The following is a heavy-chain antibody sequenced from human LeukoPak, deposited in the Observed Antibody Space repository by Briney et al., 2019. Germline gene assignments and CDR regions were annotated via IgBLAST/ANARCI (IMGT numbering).Heavy chain of an antibody. J-gene: IGHJ4*02. V-gene: IGHV4-38-2*02. CDR3: ARGVQYDYVRLDY. CDR2: IYHSGST. CDR1: GYSISSGYY. Sequence: PSETLSLTCTVSGYSISSGYYWGWIRQPPGKGLEWIGSIYHSGSTYYNPSLKSRVTISVDTSKNQFSLKLSSVTAADTAVYYCARGVQYDYVRLDYWGQGTLVTVSS. D-gene: IGHD3-16*01.